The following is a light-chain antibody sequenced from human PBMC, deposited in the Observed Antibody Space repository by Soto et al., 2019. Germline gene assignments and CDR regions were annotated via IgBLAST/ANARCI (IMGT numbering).Light chain of an antibody. V-gene: IGKV3-15*01. CDR2: GAS. Sequence: EIVMTQSPATLSVSPGERATLSCRASQSVRSNLAWYQQKPGQAPRLLIFGASTRATGIPARFSGSGSGTDFTLTIRSLQSEDFTVFYCQQYNNWPPTFGQGNKVEIK. J-gene: IGKJ1*01. CDR1: QSVRSN. CDR3: QQYNNWPPT.